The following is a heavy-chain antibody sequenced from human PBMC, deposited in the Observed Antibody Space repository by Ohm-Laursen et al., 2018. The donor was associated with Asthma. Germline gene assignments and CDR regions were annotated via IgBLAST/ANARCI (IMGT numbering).Heavy chain of an antibody. CDR1: GFTFDDYA. Sequence: SLRLSCTASGFTFDDYAMHWVRQAPGKGLEWVSGISWNSGSIGYADSVKGRFTISRDNAKNSLYLQMNSLRAEDTALYYCAKAQIGGNWFDPWGQGTLVTVSS. D-gene: IGHD2-21*01. CDR3: AKAQIGGNWFDP. CDR2: ISWNSGSI. V-gene: IGHV3-9*01. J-gene: IGHJ5*02.